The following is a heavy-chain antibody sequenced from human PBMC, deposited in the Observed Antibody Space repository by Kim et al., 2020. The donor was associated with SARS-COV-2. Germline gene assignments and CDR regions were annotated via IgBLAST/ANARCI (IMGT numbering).Heavy chain of an antibody. CDR1: Y. CDR2: IYYSGST. V-gene: IGHV4-59*01. Sequence: YWRWIRQPPGKGLKWIGYIYYSGSTNYNPSLKSRVTISVDTSKNQFSLKLSSVTAADTAVYYCARVAASCSSTSCYDWYYYYYMDVWGKGTKVTV. D-gene: IGHD2-2*01. J-gene: IGHJ6*03. CDR3: ARVAASCSSTSCYDWYYYYYMDV.